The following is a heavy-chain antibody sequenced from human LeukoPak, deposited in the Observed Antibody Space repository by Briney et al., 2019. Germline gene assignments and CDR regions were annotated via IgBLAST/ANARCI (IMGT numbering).Heavy chain of an antibody. Sequence: PGGSLRLSCAASGLIFSGFEMHWVRQAPGKGLEWVSYISTSSSTIYYADSVKGRLTISRDNAKNSLYLQMNSLRDEDTAVYYCAGDRAADPRLYFDYWGQGTLVTVSS. CDR1: GLIFSGFE. CDR3: AGDRAADPRLYFDY. CDR2: ISTSSSTI. D-gene: IGHD6-13*01. J-gene: IGHJ4*02. V-gene: IGHV3-48*02.